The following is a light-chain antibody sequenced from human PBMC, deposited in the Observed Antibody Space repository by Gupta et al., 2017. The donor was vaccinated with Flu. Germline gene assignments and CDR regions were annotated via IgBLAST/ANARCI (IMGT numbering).Light chain of an antibody. CDR2: GAS. Sequence: EIMMTQFPPTLSVSPGERATLSCRASQSVGSKLAWYQQKPGQGPRLLMYGASTRATGIPVRFSGSGSGTEFTLTISSLQSEDVGVYSCQQCIDWPRTFGQGTKVEIK. J-gene: IGKJ1*01. CDR3: QQCIDWPRT. CDR1: QSVGSK. V-gene: IGKV3-15*01.